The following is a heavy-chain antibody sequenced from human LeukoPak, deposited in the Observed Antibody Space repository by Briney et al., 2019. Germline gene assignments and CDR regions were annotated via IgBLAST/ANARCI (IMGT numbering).Heavy chain of an antibody. CDR2: IWYDGSNK. CDR3: ARDAAAAVAGMIDY. CDR1: GFTFSRSA. D-gene: IGHD6-19*01. J-gene: IGHJ4*02. Sequence: GGSLRLSCAASGFTFSRSAVHWVRQAPGKGLEWVAVIWYDGSNKYYADSVKGRFTISRDNSKNTLYLQMYSLRAEDTAVYYCARDAAAAVAGMIDYWGQGTLVTVSS. V-gene: IGHV3-33*08.